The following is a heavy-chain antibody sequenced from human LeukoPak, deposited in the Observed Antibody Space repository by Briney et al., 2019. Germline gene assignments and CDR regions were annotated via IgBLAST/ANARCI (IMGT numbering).Heavy chain of an antibody. J-gene: IGHJ6*04. D-gene: IGHD3-9*01. CDR3: ARRPDILTGYLDV. CDR2: MNPNSGNT. Sequence: SVKVSCKASGYTFTSYDINWVRQATGQGLEWMGWMNPNSGNTGYAQKFQGRVTITRNTSISTAYMELSSLRSEDTGVYYCARRPDILTGYLDVWGKGTTVTVSS. CDR1: GYTFTSYD. V-gene: IGHV1-8*03.